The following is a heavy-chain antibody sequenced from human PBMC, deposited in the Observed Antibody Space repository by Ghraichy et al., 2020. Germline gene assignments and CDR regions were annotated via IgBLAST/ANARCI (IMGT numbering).Heavy chain of an antibody. CDR2: ISYNGRDI. J-gene: IGHJ4*02. CDR1: GFTFSTFP. V-gene: IGHV3-30*04. D-gene: IGHD6-19*01. Sequence: GGSLRLSCAASGFTFSTFPLHWVRQAPGKGLEWVAVISYNGRDIFYADSVKGRFTVSRDNSKNTVYLHMTSLTPDDRGVYYCEARTIALPGTDFWGQGTLVTVSS. CDR3: EARTIALPGTDF.